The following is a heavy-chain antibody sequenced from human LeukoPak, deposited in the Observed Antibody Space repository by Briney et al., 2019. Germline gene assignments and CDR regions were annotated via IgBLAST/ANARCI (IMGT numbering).Heavy chain of an antibody. Sequence: GASVKVSCKASGCTFTSYGISWVRQAPGQGLEWMGGIIPIFGTANYAQKFQGRVTITADESTSTAYMELSSLRSEDTAVYYCARGYCSSTSCYAFDIWGQGTMVTVSS. CDR3: ARGYCSSTSCYAFDI. CDR2: IIPIFGTA. D-gene: IGHD2-2*01. V-gene: IGHV1-69*13. CDR1: GCTFTSYG. J-gene: IGHJ3*02.